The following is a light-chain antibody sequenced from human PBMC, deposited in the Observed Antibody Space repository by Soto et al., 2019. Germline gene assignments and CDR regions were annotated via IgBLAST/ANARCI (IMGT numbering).Light chain of an antibody. J-gene: IGKJ4*01. V-gene: IGKV1-5*03. CDR2: QAS. CDR3: QQYNSYPLT. Sequence: TQMTHSPSTLSASVGYRVTITFLASQSLNIWLAWYQQKPGRAPQLLIYQASTLASGVPSRFSGSGSGTEFTLTISSLQPDDFATYYCQQYNSYPLTFGGGTKVDIK. CDR1: QSLNIW.